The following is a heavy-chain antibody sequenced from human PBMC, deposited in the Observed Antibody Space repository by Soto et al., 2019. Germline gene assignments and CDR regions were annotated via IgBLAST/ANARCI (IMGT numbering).Heavy chain of an antibody. V-gene: IGHV3-23*01. CDR1: GFTFSSYA. CDR2: ISGSGGST. J-gene: IGHJ6*03. D-gene: IGHD4-17*01. Sequence: GGSLRLSCAASGFTFSSYAMSWVRQAPGKGLEWVSAISGSGGSTYYADSVKGRFTISRDNSKNTLYLQMNSLRAEDTAVYYCAKSGYYGDYPSRYYYMDVWGKGTTVTVSS. CDR3: AKSGYYGDYPSRYYYMDV.